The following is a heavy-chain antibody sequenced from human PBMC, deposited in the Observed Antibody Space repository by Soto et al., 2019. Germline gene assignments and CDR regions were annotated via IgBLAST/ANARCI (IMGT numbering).Heavy chain of an antibody. CDR1: GGSFRNYS. CDR3: AIGGVFIIGRMAWYDP. V-gene: IGHV4-34*01. J-gene: IGHJ5*02. CDR2: IKHRGTF. Sequence: PSETLSLTCGVNGGSFRNYSYNWIRQAPGKGLEWIGEIKHRGTFNYNPSLKSRVTLSIDTSSNQFSLMLKSVTAADTAVYYCAIGGVFIIGRMAWYDPWGQGTLVTVSS. D-gene: IGHD3-10*01.